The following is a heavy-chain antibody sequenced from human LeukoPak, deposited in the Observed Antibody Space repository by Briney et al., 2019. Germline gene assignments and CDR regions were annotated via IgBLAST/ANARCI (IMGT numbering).Heavy chain of an antibody. CDR3: ARDLMYGDYTPHDY. V-gene: IGHV4-38-2*02. D-gene: IGHD4-17*01. Sequence: PSDPLSLTCGVSGYSISSGYYWGSLRHPPGDGLEWIGSIYHSGSTYYNPSLKSRVTISLDTSMSEFSLKLSSVTAADTAVYYCARDLMYGDYTPHDYWGKGTLVTVSS. CDR1: GYSISSGYY. J-gene: IGHJ4*02. CDR2: IYHSGST.